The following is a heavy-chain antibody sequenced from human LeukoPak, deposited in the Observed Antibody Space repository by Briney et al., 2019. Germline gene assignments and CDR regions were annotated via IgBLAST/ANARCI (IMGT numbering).Heavy chain of an antibody. J-gene: IGHJ4*02. Sequence: AGGSLRLSCAASGFTFNRYNIHWVRQAPGKGLEWVAFIRYDGSKRYYADSVKGRFTISRDNPKNTLYLQMNSLSAEDTAVYYCAQTRGGYSPFDYWGQGTLVTVSS. V-gene: IGHV3-30*02. D-gene: IGHD3-22*01. CDR1: GFTFNRYN. CDR2: IRYDGSKR. CDR3: AQTRGGYSPFDY.